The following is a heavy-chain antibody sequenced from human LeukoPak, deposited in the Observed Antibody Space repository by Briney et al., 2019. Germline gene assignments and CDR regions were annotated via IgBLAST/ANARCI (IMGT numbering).Heavy chain of an antibody. CDR1: GFTVSSNY. Sequence: GGSLRLSCAASGFTVSSNYMSWVRQAPGKGLEWVSVIYSGGSTYYADSVKGRFTISRDNSKNTLYLQMNSLRVEDTAIYYCATRKCSISACRASSYRCMDDWGKGTTVTVSS. CDR3: ATRKCSISACRASSYRCMDD. V-gene: IGHV3-53*01. D-gene: IGHD2-2*01. J-gene: IGHJ6*03. CDR2: IYSGGST.